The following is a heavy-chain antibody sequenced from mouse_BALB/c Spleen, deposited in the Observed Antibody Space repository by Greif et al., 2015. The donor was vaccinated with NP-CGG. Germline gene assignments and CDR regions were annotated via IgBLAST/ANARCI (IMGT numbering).Heavy chain of an antibody. V-gene: IGHV14-1*02. CDR3: ARGGTGYFDV. Sequence: EVQLQQSGAELVRPGALVKLSCKASGFNIKDYYMHWVKQRPEQGLEWIGWIDPENGNTIYDPKFQGKASITADTSSNTAYLQLSSLTSEDTAVYYCARGGTGYFDVWGAGTTATVSS. CDR1: GFNIKDYY. CDR2: IDPENGNT. D-gene: IGHD4-1*01. J-gene: IGHJ1*01.